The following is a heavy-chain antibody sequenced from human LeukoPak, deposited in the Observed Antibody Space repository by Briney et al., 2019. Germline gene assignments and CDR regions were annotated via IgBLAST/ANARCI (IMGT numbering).Heavy chain of an antibody. CDR1: GGTFNSYA. J-gene: IGHJ2*01. CDR3: ARDCSSTSCFDL. V-gene: IGHV1-69*13. CDR2: IIPIFGTA. D-gene: IGHD2-2*01. Sequence: SVKVSCKASGGTFNSYAISWVRQAPGQGLEWMGGIIPIFGTANYAQKFQGRVTITADESTSTAYMELSSLRSEDTAVYYCARDCSSTSCFDLWGRGTLVTVSS.